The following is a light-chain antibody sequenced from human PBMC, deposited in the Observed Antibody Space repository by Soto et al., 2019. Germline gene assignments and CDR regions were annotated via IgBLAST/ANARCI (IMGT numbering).Light chain of an antibody. CDR1: SSDVGGYNF. V-gene: IGLV2-14*01. J-gene: IGLJ1*01. Sequence: QSVLTQPASVSGSPGQSITMSCTGTSSDVGGYNFVSWYQQHPGKAPKLMIYDVTNRPSGVSNRFSGSKSGNTASLTISGLQAEDEADYYCLSYSSSTSPYVLGTGTKVTVL. CDR2: DVT. CDR3: LSYSSSTSPYV.